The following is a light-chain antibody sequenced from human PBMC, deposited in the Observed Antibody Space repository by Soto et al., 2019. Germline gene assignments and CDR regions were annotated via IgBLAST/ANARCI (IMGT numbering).Light chain of an antibody. Sequence: DIPMTQSPSSLSASVGDRVTITCRASQSISTYLNWYQQKPGKAPNLLIYAASTLHSGVPSRFSGSGSGTDFTLTISSLQPEDFATYHCQQSYSTPHTFGQGNKLEIK. J-gene: IGKJ2*01. CDR2: AAS. CDR3: QQSYSTPHT. V-gene: IGKV1-39*01. CDR1: QSISTY.